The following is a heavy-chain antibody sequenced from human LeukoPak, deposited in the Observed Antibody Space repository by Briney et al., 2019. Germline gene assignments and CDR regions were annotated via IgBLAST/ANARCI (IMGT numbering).Heavy chain of an antibody. Sequence: SETLSLTCAVYGGSFSGYYWSWLRQPPGKGLEWIGEINHSGSTNYNPSLKSRVTISVDTSKDHFSLKLCSVTAADTAVYYCARPYDRSDYWGQGTLVTVSS. CDR2: INHSGST. V-gene: IGHV4-34*01. CDR1: GGSFSGYY. J-gene: IGHJ4*02. D-gene: IGHD3-22*01. CDR3: ARPYDRSDY.